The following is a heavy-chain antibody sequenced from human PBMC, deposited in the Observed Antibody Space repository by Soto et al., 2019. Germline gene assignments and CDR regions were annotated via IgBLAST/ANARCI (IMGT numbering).Heavy chain of an antibody. V-gene: IGHV1-18*01. Sequence: ASVKDSCKASGYTFTSYGISWVRQAPGQGLEWMGWISAYNGNTNYAQKLQGRVTMTTDTSTSTAYMELRSLRSDDTAVYYCARVQYYYDSSGLGDYWGQGTLVTVSS. J-gene: IGHJ4*02. CDR2: ISAYNGNT. D-gene: IGHD3-22*01. CDR1: GYTFTSYG. CDR3: ARVQYYYDSSGLGDY.